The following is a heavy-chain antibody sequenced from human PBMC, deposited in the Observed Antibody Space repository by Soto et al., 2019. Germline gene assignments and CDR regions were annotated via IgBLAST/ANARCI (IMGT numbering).Heavy chain of an antibody. V-gene: IGHV1-58*01. CDR1: GFTFTSSA. J-gene: IGHJ5*02. CDR3: AAPSSGWYESPFDP. Sequence: ASVKVSCKASGFTFTSSAVQWVRQARGQRLEWIGWIVVGSGNTNYAQKFQERVTITRDMSTSTAYMELSSLRSEDTAVYYCAAPSSGWYESPFDPWGQGTLVTVSS. CDR2: IVVGSGNT. D-gene: IGHD6-19*01.